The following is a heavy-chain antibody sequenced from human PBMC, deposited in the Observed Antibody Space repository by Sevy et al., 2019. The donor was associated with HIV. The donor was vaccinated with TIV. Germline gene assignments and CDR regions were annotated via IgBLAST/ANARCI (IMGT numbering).Heavy chain of an antibody. CDR1: GFTFSDYW. D-gene: IGHD2-21*01. V-gene: IGHV3-7*01. CDR3: ARDSSYCSGDKCYDVFDI. Sequence: GGSLRLSCAASGFTFSDYWMTWVRQAPGKDLEWVANIKRDESVKHYVDSVKGRFSVSRDNAKNSLYLHMNSLRADDKALYYCARDSSYCSGDKCYDVFDIWGQGTMVTVSS. J-gene: IGHJ3*02. CDR2: IKRDESVK.